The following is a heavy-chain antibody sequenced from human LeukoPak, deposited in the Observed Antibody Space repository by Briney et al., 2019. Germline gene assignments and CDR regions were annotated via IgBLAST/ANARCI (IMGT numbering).Heavy chain of an antibody. CDR2: ISGRGDTT. V-gene: IGHV3-23*01. Sequence: GGSLRLSCAGSGFTFNNYAMSWVRQTPGKGLEWVSAISGRGDTTFYADAMKGRSTISRDNSQNTLYLQMNSLRAEDTAVYYCAKDHNLGGYVLFNNWGQGTLVTVSS. D-gene: IGHD3-22*01. CDR3: AKDHNLGGYVLFNN. CDR1: GFTFNNYA. J-gene: IGHJ4*02.